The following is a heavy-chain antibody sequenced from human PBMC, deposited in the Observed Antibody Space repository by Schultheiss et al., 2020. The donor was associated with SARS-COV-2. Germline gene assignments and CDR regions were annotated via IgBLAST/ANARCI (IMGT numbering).Heavy chain of an antibody. V-gene: IGHV3-23*01. D-gene: IGHD1-26*01. CDR1: GFTFSSYA. CDR2: ISGSGGST. CDR3: AKVSGSGSYWGGLDFDY. Sequence: GESLKISCAASGFTFSSYAMSWVRQAPGKGLEWVSAISGSGGSTYYADSVKGRFTISRDNAKNSLYLQMNSLRAEDTALYYCAKVSGSGSYWGGLDFDYWGQGTLVTVSS. J-gene: IGHJ4*02.